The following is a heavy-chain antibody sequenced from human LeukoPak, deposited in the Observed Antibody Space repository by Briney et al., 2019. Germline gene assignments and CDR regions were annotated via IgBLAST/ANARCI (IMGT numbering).Heavy chain of an antibody. CDR2: ICYSGST. V-gene: IGHV4-30-4*01. Sequence: SQTLSLTCTVSGGSISSGDYYWSWIRQPPWRGLEWIGYICYSGSTYYNPSLKSRVTISVDTSKNQFSLKLSSVTAADTAVYYCARDRGMITFGGVIRNWFDPWGQGTLVTVSS. J-gene: IGHJ5*02. D-gene: IGHD3-16*02. CDR1: GGSISSGDYY. CDR3: ARDRGMITFGGVIRNWFDP.